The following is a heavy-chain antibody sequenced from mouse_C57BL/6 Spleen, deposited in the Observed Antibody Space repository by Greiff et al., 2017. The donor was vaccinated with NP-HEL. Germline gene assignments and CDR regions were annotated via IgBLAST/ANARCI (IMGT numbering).Heavy chain of an antibody. J-gene: IGHJ2*01. V-gene: IGHV3-6*01. CDR3: ARRGSNYVDYFDY. CDR1: GYSITSGYY. CDR2: ISYDGSN. Sequence: DVKLQESGPGLVKPSQSLSLTCSVTGYSITSGYYWNWIRQFPGNKLEWMGYISYDGSNNYNPSLKNRISITRDTSKNQFFLKLNSVTTEDTATYYCARRGSNYVDYFDYWGQGTTLTVSS. D-gene: IGHD2-5*01.